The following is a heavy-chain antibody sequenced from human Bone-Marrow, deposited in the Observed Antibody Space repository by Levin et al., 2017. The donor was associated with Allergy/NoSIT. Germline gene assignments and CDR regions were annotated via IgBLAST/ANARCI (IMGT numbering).Heavy chain of an antibody. CDR3: AAVATPTYYYGMGV. Sequence: SGGSLRLSCAASGFIVSNKYMSWVRQAPGKGLQWVAVVYSTGTTYHADSVKGRFTISRDNSKNMLYLQMNSLRVEDTAVYYCAAVATPTYYYGMGVWGPGTTVTVSS. V-gene: IGHV3-53*01. CDR1: GFIVSNKY. J-gene: IGHJ6*02. D-gene: IGHD5-12*01. CDR2: VYSTGTT.